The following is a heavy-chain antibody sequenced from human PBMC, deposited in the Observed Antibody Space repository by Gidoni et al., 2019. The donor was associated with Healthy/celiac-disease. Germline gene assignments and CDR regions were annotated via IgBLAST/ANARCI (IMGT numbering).Heavy chain of an antibody. CDR2: IYTSGST. Sequence: QVQLQSSGPGLVNPSQTLSLTCTVSGCSISSGSYYWSWIRQPAGKGLEWIGRIYTSGSTNYNPSLKSRVTISVDTSKNQFALKLSYVTAADTAVYYCARETMERGFDYWGQGTLVTVSS. D-gene: IGHD1-1*01. CDR1: GCSISSGSYY. J-gene: IGHJ4*02. V-gene: IGHV4-61*02. CDR3: ARETMERGFDY.